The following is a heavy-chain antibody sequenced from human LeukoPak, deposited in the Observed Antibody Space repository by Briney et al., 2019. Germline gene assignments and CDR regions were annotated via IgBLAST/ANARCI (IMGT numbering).Heavy chain of an antibody. CDR2: ISTSGSNT. D-gene: IGHD3-16*02. CDR1: GFTFSSYA. Sequence: GGSLRLSCAASGFTFSSYAMSWVRQAPVQGLEWVSAISTSGSNTYYADSVKGRFTISRDNSKNTLYLQMNSLRVEDTAVYYCAIPGPSYRRFDHWGQGTLVTVSS. CDR3: AIPGPSYRRFDH. J-gene: IGHJ4*02. V-gene: IGHV3-23*01.